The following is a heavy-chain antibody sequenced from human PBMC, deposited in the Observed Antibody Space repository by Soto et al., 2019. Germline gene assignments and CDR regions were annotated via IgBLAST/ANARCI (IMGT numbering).Heavy chain of an antibody. Sequence: ASVKVSRKVSGYTLTELSMHWARQAPGKGLEWMGGFDPEDGETIYAQKFQGRVTMTEDTSTDTAYMELSSLRSEDTAVYYCATTFRITGTQSPLDYWGQGTLVTVSS. V-gene: IGHV1-24*01. D-gene: IGHD1-20*01. CDR3: ATTFRITGTQSPLDY. CDR2: FDPEDGET. J-gene: IGHJ4*02. CDR1: GYTLTELS.